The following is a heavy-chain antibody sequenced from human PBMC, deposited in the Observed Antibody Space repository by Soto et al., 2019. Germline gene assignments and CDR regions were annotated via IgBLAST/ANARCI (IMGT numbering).Heavy chain of an antibody. CDR2: ISYSGST. Sequence: PSETLSLTCTVSGGSINYFLSWIRQPPGKGLEWIGYISYSGSTYYNPSLKSRVIISVDTSKNQFSLKLSSVTAADTAVYYCARGGTAVGSYYSLSDNWFDPWGQGTLVTVSS. V-gene: IGHV4-59*12. J-gene: IGHJ5*02. D-gene: IGHD1-26*01. CDR3: ARGGTAVGSYYSLSDNWFDP. CDR1: GGSINYF.